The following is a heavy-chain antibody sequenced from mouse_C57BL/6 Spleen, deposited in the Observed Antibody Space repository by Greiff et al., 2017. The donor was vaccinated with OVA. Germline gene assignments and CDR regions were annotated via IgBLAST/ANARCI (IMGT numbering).Heavy chain of an antibody. J-gene: IGHJ3*01. D-gene: IGHD2-1*01. Sequence: QVQLQQPGAELVKPGASVKLSCKASGYTFTSYWMHWVKQRPGQGLEWIGMIHPNSGSTNYNEKFQSKATLTVYKSSSTAYMQLSSLTSEDSAVYYSARMLSGNYVGFAYWGQGTLVTVSA. V-gene: IGHV1-64*01. CDR3: ARMLSGNYVGFAY. CDR2: IHPNSGST. CDR1: GYTFTSYW.